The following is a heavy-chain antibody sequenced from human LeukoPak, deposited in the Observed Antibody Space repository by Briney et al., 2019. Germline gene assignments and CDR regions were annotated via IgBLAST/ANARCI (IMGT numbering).Heavy chain of an antibody. J-gene: IGHJ5*02. V-gene: IGHV4-59*13. CDR2: SDYSEST. CDR3: ARVGGIVVVPAQMPLRYNWFDP. D-gene: IGHD2-2*01. CDR1: GGYMCVYG. Sequence: PSDPRSRTCTVSGGYMCVYGWSSIAQPPGRSVDAIGYSDYSESTTYNPSLKSRIPITADTSKNQSSLQLSSVTAADTPVYYCARVGGIVVVPAQMPLRYNWFDPWGQGTLVTVSS.